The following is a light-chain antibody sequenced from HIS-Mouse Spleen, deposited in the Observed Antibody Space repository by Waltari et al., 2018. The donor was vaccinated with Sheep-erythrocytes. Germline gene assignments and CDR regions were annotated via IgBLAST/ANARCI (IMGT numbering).Light chain of an antibody. CDR1: SSDVGSYNL. CDR3: AAWDDSLNGPV. V-gene: IGLV2-23*01. CDR2: EGS. Sequence: QSALTQPASVSGSPGQSITISCTGTSSDVGSYNLVSWYQQHPGKAPKPMIYEGSKRPSGVSNRFSGSKSGNTASLTISGLQAEDEADYYCAAWDDSLNGPVFGGGTKLTVL. J-gene: IGLJ3*02.